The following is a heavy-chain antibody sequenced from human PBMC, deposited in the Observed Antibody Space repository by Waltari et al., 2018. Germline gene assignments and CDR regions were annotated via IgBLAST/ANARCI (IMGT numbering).Heavy chain of an antibody. Sequence: QVQLVQSGAEVKKPGASVKVSCKASGYTFTSYAMHWVRQPPGQRLEWMGWINAVNGDTKYAQKFQGRVIITRDTSASTVYMELSSLRSEDTALYYCARETGYSSSWCPGYWGQGTLVTVFS. D-gene: IGHD6-13*01. CDR3: ARETGYSSSWCPGY. J-gene: IGHJ4*02. CDR1: GYTFTSYA. CDR2: INAVNGDT. V-gene: IGHV1-3*01.